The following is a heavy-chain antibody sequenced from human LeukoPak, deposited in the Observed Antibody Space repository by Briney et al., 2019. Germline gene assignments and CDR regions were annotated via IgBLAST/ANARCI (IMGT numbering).Heavy chain of an antibody. V-gene: IGHV3-49*04. CDR1: GFTFGDYA. Sequence: AGRSLRLSCTASGFTFGDYAMSWVRQAPGKGLEWVGFIRSKAYVGTTEYAASVKGRFTISRDDSKSIAYLEMNSLKSEDTAVYYCTRGYCSGAGCYPSDYWGQGTLVTVSS. J-gene: IGHJ4*02. CDR2: IRSKAYVGTT. CDR3: TRGYCSGAGCYPSDY. D-gene: IGHD2-15*01.